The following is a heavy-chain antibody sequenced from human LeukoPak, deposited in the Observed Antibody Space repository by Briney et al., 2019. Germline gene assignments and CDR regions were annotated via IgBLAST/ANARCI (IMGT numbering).Heavy chain of an antibody. CDR1: DYTFTSYG. J-gene: IGHJ4*02. CDR2: ISTYTGNT. Sequence: ASVKVSCKASDYTFTSYGISRVRQAPGQGLEWMGWISTYTGNTKYTQKLQGRVTMTADTSTRTAYMELRSLTSDDTAVYYCARGWIEMPTVYFDYWGQGTLVSVSS. V-gene: IGHV1-18*01. D-gene: IGHD5-24*01. CDR3: ARGWIEMPTVYFDY.